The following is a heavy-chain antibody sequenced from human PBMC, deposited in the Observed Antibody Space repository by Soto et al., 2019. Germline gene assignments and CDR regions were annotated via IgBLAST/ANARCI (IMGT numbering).Heavy chain of an antibody. Sequence: VRQAPGQGLEWMGGIIPIFGTANYAQKFQGRVTITADESTSTAYMELSSLRSEDTAVYYCARGGDYGDYSIDYWGQGTLVTVSS. V-gene: IGHV1-69*01. CDR2: IIPIFGTA. CDR3: ARGGDYGDYSIDY. D-gene: IGHD4-17*01. J-gene: IGHJ4*02.